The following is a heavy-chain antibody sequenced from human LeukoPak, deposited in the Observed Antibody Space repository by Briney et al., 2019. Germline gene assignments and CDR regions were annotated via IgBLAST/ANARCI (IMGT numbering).Heavy chain of an antibody. CDR2: IYYSGST. V-gene: IGHV4-39*07. Sequence: MSSETLSLTCSVSGDSISSSSSYWGWIRQPPGKGLEWIGSIYYSGSTYYNPSLKSRVTMSVDTSKNQFSLKLSSVTAADTAVYYCASGWGGSYGFDYWGQGTLVTVSS. D-gene: IGHD1-26*01. J-gene: IGHJ4*02. CDR1: GDSISSSSSY. CDR3: ASGWGGSYGFDY.